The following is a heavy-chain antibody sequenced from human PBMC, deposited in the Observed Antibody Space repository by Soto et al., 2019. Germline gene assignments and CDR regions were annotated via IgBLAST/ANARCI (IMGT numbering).Heavy chain of an antibody. D-gene: IGHD1-7*01. CDR1: GFAFRNYA. J-gene: IGHJ5*02. Sequence: GSLRLSCAASGFAFRNYAMSWVRQAPGKGLECVSTISGSGSTKYSANSVKGRFTVSGDNSKNTLYLQMNSLRADDTAVYYCAKDSMELLTAGDWFDPWGQGTLVTVSS. CDR3: AKDSMELLTAGDWFDP. V-gene: IGHV3-23*01. CDR2: ISGSGSTK.